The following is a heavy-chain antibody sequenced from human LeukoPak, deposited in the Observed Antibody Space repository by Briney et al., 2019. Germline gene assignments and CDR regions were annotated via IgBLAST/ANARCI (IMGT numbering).Heavy chain of an antibody. CDR3: ARAGGPYSSSLY. J-gene: IGHJ4*02. V-gene: IGHV4-59*01. Sequence: SQTLSLTCTVSGGSISSYYWSWIRLPPGKGLEWIGYIYYSGSTDYNPSLKSRVTMSVDTSKNQFSLKLSSVTAADTAVYYCARAGGPYSSSLYWGQGTLVTVSS. CDR2: IYYSGST. D-gene: IGHD6-13*01. CDR1: GGSISSYY.